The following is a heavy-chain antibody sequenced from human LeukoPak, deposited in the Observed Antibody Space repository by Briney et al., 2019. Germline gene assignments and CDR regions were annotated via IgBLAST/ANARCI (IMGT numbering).Heavy chain of an antibody. CDR1: GLSFSHAW. V-gene: IGHV3-15*01. D-gene: IGHD5/OR15-5a*01. CDR2: IKGKIDGGTT. Sequence: PGGSRRLSCVDSGLSFSHAWMNWVRQAPGRGLEWVGRIKGKIDGGTTDYAAPVKGRFTISRDDSKNTLYLQMNSLKTEDTGVYYCTTGRGYSVYDIDHWGQGTLVTVSS. CDR3: TTGRGYSVYDIDH. J-gene: IGHJ4*02.